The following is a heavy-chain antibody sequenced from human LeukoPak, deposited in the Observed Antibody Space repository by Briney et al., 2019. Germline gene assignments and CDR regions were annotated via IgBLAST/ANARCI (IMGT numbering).Heavy chain of an antibody. Sequence: RGASVKVSCKASGYTFTSYDINWVRQATGQGLEWMGWMNPNSGNTGYAQKFQGRVTMTRNTSISTAYMELRSLRSDDTAVYYCARDWKGPKQQLIPRFDPWGQGTLVTVSS. J-gene: IGHJ5*02. D-gene: IGHD6-13*01. V-gene: IGHV1-8*01. CDR1: GYTFTSYD. CDR2: MNPNSGNT. CDR3: ARDWKGPKQQLIPRFDP.